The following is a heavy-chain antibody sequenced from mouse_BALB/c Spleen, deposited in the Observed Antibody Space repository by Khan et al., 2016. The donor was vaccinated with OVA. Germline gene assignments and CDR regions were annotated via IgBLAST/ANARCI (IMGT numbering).Heavy chain of an antibody. CDR1: GYTFTDFY. J-gene: IGHJ4*01. CDR2: ISRGGGDT. Sequence: QVQLKESGAELARPGASVKLSCKASGYTFTDFYINWVKQRTGQGLEWIGEISRGGGDTYYNEKFKGKATITADKSSSTAYLQHSSLTSEASAVYIGERRNYCGYAIDYWGQGTPVTVS. V-gene: IGHV1-77*01. D-gene: IGHD1-1*01. CDR3: ERRNYCGYAIDY.